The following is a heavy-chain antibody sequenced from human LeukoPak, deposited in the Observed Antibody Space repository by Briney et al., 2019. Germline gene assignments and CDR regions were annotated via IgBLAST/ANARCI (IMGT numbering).Heavy chain of an antibody. CDR3: ARDARGGMVRGVPWFDP. D-gene: IGHD3-10*01. J-gene: IGHJ5*02. CDR2: IYYSGST. V-gene: IGHV4-30-4*08. CDR1: GGSFSGYY. Sequence: TLSLTCAVYGGSFSGYYWSWIRQPPGKGLEWIGYIYYSGSTYYNPSLKSRVTISVDTSKNQFSLKLSSVTAADTAVYYCARDARGGMVRGVPWFDPWGQGTLVTVSS.